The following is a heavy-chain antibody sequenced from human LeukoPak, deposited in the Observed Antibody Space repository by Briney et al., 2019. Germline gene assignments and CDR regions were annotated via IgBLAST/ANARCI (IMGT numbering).Heavy chain of an antibody. CDR3: AREGDYGDSFSFDY. D-gene: IGHD4-17*01. CDR1: GYTFTSYG. V-gene: IGHV1-18*01. Sequence: GASVKVSCKASGYTFTSYGISWVRQDPGQGLEWMGLISAYNGNTNYAQKLQGRVTMTTDTSTSTAYMELRSLRSDDTAVYYCAREGDYGDSFSFDYWGQGTLVTVSS. CDR2: ISAYNGNT. J-gene: IGHJ4*02.